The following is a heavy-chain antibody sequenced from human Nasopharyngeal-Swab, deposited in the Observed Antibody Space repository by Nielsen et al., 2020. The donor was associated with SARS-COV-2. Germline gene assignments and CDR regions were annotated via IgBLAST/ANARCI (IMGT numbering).Heavy chain of an antibody. CDR1: EFTFSSYG. D-gene: IGHD3-10*01. J-gene: IGHJ6*02. V-gene: IGHV3-30*03. CDR2: ISYDGSNK. Sequence: GESLKISCAASEFTFSSYGMHWVRQAPGKGLEWVAVISYDGSNKYYADSVKGRFTISRDNSKNTPYLQMNSLRAEDTAVYYCTRRGRGYYYYGMDVWGQGTTVTVSS. CDR3: TRRGRGYYYYGMDV.